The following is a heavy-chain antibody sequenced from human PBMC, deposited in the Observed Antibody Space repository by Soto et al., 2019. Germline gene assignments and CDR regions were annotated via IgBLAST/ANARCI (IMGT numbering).Heavy chain of an antibody. V-gene: IGHV3-30*03. CDR3: VPDRGYGHASVPYS. Sequence: QAHLVESGGGVVQPGRSLRLSCAASGFTFTSYGMHWVRQAPGTRLEWVAVISYDGGLQHYADSVKGRFTISRDISKHMLLLQMNSLRAEDTAVYYCVPDRGYGHASVPYSWGQGTLVSVSS. J-gene: IGHJ4*02. CDR1: GFTFTSYG. D-gene: IGHD5-18*01. CDR2: ISYDGGLQ.